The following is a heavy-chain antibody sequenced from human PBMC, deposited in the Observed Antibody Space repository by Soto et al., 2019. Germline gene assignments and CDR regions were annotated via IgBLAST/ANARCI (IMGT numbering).Heavy chain of an antibody. V-gene: IGHV3-30-3*01. J-gene: IGHJ4*02. CDR2: ISYDGSNK. CDR3: ASRGY. Sequence: QVQLVESGGGVVQPGRSLRLSCAASGFTFSSYAMHWVRQAPGKGLEWVAVISYDGSNKYYADSVKGRFTISRDNSKNTLYLQMNSLRAEDTAVYYCASRGYWGQGTLVTVSS. CDR1: GFTFSSYA.